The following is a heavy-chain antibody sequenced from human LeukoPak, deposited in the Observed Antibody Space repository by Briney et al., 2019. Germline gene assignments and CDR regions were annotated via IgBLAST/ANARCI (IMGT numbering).Heavy chain of an antibody. CDR2: ISSNGGST. CDR3: VKGPIAAAGLN. J-gene: IGHJ4*02. V-gene: IGHV3-64D*06. CDR1: GFTVSSYA. D-gene: IGHD6-13*01. Sequence: GGSLRLSCSASGFTVSSYAIHWVRQAPGKGLEYVSAISSNGGSTYYADSVKGRFTISRDNSKNTLYLQMSSLRAEDTAVYYCVKGPIAAAGLNWGQGTLVTVSS.